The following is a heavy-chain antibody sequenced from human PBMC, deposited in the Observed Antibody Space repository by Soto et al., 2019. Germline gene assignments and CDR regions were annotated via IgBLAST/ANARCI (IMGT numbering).Heavy chain of an antibody. J-gene: IGHJ6*02. CDR2: INPNSGGT. V-gene: IGHV1-2*04. D-gene: IGHD6-6*01. CDR3: ARDSPRSSSLYGMDV. CDR1: GYTFTGYY. Sequence: AASVKVSCKASGYTFTGYYMHWVRQAPGQGLEWMGWINPNSGGTNYAQKFQGWVTMTRDTSISTAYMELSRLRSDDTAVYYCARDSPRSSSLYGMDVWGQGTMVTVSS.